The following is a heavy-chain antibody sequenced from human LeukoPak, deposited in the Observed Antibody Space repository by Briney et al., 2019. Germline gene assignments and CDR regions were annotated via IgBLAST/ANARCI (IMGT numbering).Heavy chain of an antibody. J-gene: IGHJ4*02. V-gene: IGHV3-53*01. Sequence: GGSLRLSCTVSGFTVSSNSMSWVRQAPGKGLEWVSFIYSDNTYYSDSVKGRFTIPRDNSKNTLYLQMNSLRAEDTAVYYCARRAGAYSHPYDYWGQGALVTVSS. CDR2: IYSDNT. CDR3: ARRAGAYSHPYDY. D-gene: IGHD4/OR15-4a*01. CDR1: GFTVSSNS.